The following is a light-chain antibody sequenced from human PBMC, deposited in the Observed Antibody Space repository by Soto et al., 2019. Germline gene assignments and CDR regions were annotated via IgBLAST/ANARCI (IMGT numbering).Light chain of an antibody. J-gene: IGKJ2*01. CDR1: ESVTSTY. CDR3: QLFGNSPRYT. Sequence: EIVLTQSPGTLSLSPGERATLSCRTSESVTSTYLAWYQQKPGQPPRLLIYAASSRSTGIPDRFSGSGSGTDFTLTISRLEPEDFAVYFCQLFGNSPRYTFGRGTKLEIQ. V-gene: IGKV3-20*01. CDR2: AAS.